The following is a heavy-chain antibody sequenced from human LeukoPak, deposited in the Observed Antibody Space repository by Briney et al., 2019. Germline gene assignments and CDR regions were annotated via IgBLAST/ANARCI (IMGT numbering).Heavy chain of an antibody. Sequence: SETLSLTCTVSGGSISSGSYYCSWIRQPAGKGLEWIGRFYTSGSTNYNPSLKSRVTISVDTSKNQFSLKLNAVTAADTAVYYCARIDCSGGSCYSAYWGQGTLVTVSS. CDR1: GGSISSGSYY. D-gene: IGHD2-15*01. CDR2: FYTSGST. J-gene: IGHJ4*02. V-gene: IGHV4-61*02. CDR3: ARIDCSGGSCYSAY.